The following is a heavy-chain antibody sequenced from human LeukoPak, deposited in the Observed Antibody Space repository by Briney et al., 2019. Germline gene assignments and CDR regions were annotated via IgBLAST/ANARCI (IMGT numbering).Heavy chain of an antibody. D-gene: IGHD2-21*02. J-gene: IGHJ4*02. Sequence: GGSLRLSCAASGFTFSSYWMSWIRQAPGKGLEWVSYISSSGSTIYYADSVKGRFTISRDNAKNSLYLQMNSLRAEDTAVYYCARASGGGDCYADYWGQGTLVTVSS. CDR2: ISSSGSTI. V-gene: IGHV3-11*01. CDR1: GFTFSSYW. CDR3: ARASGGGDCYADY.